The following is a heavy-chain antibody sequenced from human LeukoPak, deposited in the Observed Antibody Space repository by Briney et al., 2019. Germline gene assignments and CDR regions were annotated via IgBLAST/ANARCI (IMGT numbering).Heavy chain of an antibody. CDR3: AADGYSSPFDY. Sequence: GGSLRLSCAASGFTFSAYWMHWVRQAPGKGLVWVSRITPDGSSTSYADSVKGRFTISRDNAKNSLYLQMNSLRAEDTAVYYCAADGYSSPFDYWGQGTLVTVSS. D-gene: IGHD5-24*01. V-gene: IGHV3-74*01. CDR2: ITPDGSST. CDR1: GFTFSAYW. J-gene: IGHJ4*02.